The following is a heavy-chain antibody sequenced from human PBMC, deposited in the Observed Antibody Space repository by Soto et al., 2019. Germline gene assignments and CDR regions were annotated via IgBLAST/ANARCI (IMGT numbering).Heavy chain of an antibody. CDR2: ISGSGGST. CDR3: ANWQRQLVLKFDYYYYGMAV. J-gene: IGHJ6*02. CDR1: GFTFSSYA. V-gene: IGHV3-23*01. Sequence: EVQLLESGGGLVQPGGSLRLSCAASGFTFSSYAMSWVRQAPGKGLEWVSAISGSGGSTYYADSVKGRFTISRDNSKNTLYLQMNSLRAEDTAVYYCANWQRQLVLKFDYYYYGMAVWGQGTTVTVSS. D-gene: IGHD6-13*01.